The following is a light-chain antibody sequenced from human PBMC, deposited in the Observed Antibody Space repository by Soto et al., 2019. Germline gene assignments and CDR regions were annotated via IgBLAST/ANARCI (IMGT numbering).Light chain of an antibody. J-gene: IGLJ3*02. Sequence: QSALTQPASVSGSPGQSITISCTGTSSDVGGYNYVSWYQHHPGKAPKLMIYDVSNRPSGVSNRFSGSESGNTASLTISGLQAEDEADYYCSSYSGGSTPVVFGGGTQLTVL. CDR3: SSYSGGSTPVV. CDR1: SSDVGGYNY. V-gene: IGLV2-14*03. CDR2: DVS.